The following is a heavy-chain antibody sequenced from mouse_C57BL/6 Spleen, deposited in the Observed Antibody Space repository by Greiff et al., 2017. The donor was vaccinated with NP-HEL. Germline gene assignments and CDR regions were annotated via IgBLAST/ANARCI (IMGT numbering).Heavy chain of an antibody. CDR2: IYPRDGST. D-gene: IGHD1-1*01. Sequence: VQLQQSDAELVKPGASVKISCKVSGYTFTDHTIHWMKQRPEQGLEWIGYIYPRDGSTKYNEKFKGKATLTADKSSSTAYMQLNSLTSEDSAVYFCARAPNYYDSTYSYAMDYWGQGTSVTVSS. CDR1: GYTFTDHT. V-gene: IGHV1-78*01. J-gene: IGHJ4*01. CDR3: ARAPNYYDSTYSYAMDY.